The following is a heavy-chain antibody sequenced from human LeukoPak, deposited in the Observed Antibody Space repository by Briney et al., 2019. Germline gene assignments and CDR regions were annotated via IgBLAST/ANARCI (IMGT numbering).Heavy chain of an antibody. D-gene: IGHD1-26*01. CDR3: ARDINFIRKLVGATLRY. Sequence: GASVKVSCKASGYTFTGYYMHWVRQAPGQGLEWMGWINPNSGGTNYAQKFQGRVTMTRDTSISTAYMELSRLRSDDTPVYYCARDINFIRKLVGATLRYWGQGTLVTVSS. CDR1: GYTFTGYY. V-gene: IGHV1-2*02. J-gene: IGHJ4*02. CDR2: INPNSGGT.